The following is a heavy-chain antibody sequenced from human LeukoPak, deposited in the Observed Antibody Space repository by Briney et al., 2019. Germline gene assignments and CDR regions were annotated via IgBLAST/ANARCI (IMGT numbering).Heavy chain of an antibody. CDR3: ASPEWELLY. J-gene: IGHJ4*02. D-gene: IGHD1-26*01. CDR1: GYTFSGSGWY. Sequence: DSVKASCKASGYTFSGSGWYLYWLRQAPGQGLEWMGIINPSGGSTSYAQKFQGRVTMTRDTSTSTVYMELSSLRSEDTAVYYCASPEWELLYWGQGTLVTVSS. V-gene: IGHV1-46*01. CDR2: INPSGGST.